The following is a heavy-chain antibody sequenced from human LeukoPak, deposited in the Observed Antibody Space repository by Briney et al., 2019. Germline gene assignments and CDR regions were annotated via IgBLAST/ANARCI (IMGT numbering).Heavy chain of an antibody. CDR2: IYYSGST. D-gene: IGHD4-17*01. CDR3: ARRYGDSEAHFDY. V-gene: IGHV4-59*08. CDR1: GGSIGSYY. J-gene: IGHJ4*02. Sequence: SETLSLTCTVSGGSIGSYYWSWIRQPPGKGLEWIGYIYYSGSTNYNPSLKSRVTIPVDTSKNQFSLKLSSVTAADTAVYYCARRYGDSEAHFDYWGQGTLVTVSS.